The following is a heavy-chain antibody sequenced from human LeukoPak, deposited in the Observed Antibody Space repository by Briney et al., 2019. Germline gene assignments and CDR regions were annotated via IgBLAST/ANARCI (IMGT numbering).Heavy chain of an antibody. CDR2: ISGSGGNT. D-gene: IGHD3-22*01. J-gene: IGHJ4*02. CDR3: AKDPTYYYDSSGYPPDY. Sequence: GGSLRLSCAASGFTFNNYAMSWVRQAPGKGLGWVSVISGSGGNTHYADSVKGRFTISRDISKSTLYLQMNSLRAEDTAVYYCAKDPTYYYDSSGYPPDYWGQGTLVTVSS. CDR1: GFTFNNYA. V-gene: IGHV3-23*01.